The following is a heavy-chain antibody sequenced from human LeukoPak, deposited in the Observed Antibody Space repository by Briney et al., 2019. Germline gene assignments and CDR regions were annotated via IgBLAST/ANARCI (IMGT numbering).Heavy chain of an antibody. CDR3: ARDFGIGSGPVGFDS. D-gene: IGHD2-15*01. V-gene: IGHV1-18*01. Sequence: GASVKVSCTASGYTFTSYGISWVRQAPGQGHERMGWISAYNGNTNYAQTLQGRVTMTTATSTSTAYMELRSLRSDDTAVYYCARDFGIGSGPVGFDSWGQGTLVTVSS. CDR1: GYTFTSYG. J-gene: IGHJ4*02. CDR2: ISAYNGNT.